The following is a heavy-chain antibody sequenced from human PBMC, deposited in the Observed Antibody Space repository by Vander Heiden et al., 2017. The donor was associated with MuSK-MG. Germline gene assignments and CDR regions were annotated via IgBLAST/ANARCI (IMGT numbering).Heavy chain of an antibody. D-gene: IGHD6-25*01. J-gene: IGHJ1*01. V-gene: IGHV3-7*01. CDR1: GFSFNNYW. Sequence: EVLLLSSGGGLVEPGGFLSLSCAASGFSFNNYWMTWGRQVPGKGLEWGANIKQEGSEKYYVDSVKGRFTISRDNAKNTQCLQMNSLRAEDTAVYYCARERAGASWGQGTLVTVSS. CDR3: ARERAGAS. CDR2: IKQEGSEK.